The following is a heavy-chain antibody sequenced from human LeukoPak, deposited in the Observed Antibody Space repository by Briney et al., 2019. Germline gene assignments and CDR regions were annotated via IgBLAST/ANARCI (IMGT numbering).Heavy chain of an antibody. Sequence: SETLSLACSVSGGSVTSGGFYWGWLRQPPGKGPEWIATIYYTGSTYYNPSLKSRVTISIDTSKNQFSLRLTSVTATDTAVYHCARHSGSGSLSRPFDPWGQGTLVTVSS. V-gene: IGHV4-39*01. CDR1: GGSVTSGGFY. J-gene: IGHJ5*02. CDR2: IYYTGST. D-gene: IGHD3-10*01. CDR3: ARHSGSGSLSRPFDP.